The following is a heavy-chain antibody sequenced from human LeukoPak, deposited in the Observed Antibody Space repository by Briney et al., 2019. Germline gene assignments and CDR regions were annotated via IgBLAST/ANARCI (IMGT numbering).Heavy chain of an antibody. J-gene: IGHJ4*02. CDR1: GFSLSTSGVG. V-gene: IGHV2-5*02. CDR3: AHSGFYEYYFDY. D-gene: IGHD5/OR15-5a*01. Sequence: SGPTLVNPTQTLTLTCTFSGFSLSTSGVGVGWIRQPPGKALEWLALIYWDDDKRYSPSLKSRLTITKDTSKNQVVLTMTNMDPVDTATYYCAHSGFYEYYFDYWGQGTLVTVSS. CDR2: IYWDDDK.